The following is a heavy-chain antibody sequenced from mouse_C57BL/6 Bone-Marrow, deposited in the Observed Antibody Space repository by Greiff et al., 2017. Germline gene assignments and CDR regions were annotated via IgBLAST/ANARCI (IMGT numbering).Heavy chain of an antibody. CDR1: GFTFSSYA. CDR3: TIYYSNSYYAMDY. CDR2: ISSGGDYI. D-gene: IGHD2-5*01. J-gene: IGHJ4*01. Sequence: EVQRVESGEGLVKPGGSLKLSCAASGFTFSSYAMSWVRQTPEKRLEWVAYISSGGDYIYYADTVKGRFTISRDNARNTLYLQMSSLKSEDTAMYYCTIYYSNSYYAMDYWGQGTSVTVSS. V-gene: IGHV5-9-1*02.